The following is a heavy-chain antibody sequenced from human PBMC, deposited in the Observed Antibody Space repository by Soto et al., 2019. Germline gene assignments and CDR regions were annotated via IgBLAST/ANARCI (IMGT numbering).Heavy chain of an antibody. J-gene: IGHJ4*02. CDR2: IYSGGAT. Sequence: EVQLVESGGGLVQPGGSLRLSCAASGFTVSNNYMRWVRQAPGKGLEWVSLIYSGGATYYADSVKGGFAISRDNSKNTLYLQMNSLSAAAPAVSYCARDGPYDWVGGQGLLVTVSS. CDR3: ARDGPYDWV. D-gene: IGHD1-1*01. V-gene: IGHV3-66*01. CDR1: GFTVSNNY.